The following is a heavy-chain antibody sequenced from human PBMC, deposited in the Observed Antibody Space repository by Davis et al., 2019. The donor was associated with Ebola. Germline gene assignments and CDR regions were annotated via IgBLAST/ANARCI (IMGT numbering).Heavy chain of an antibody. Sequence: AASVKVSCKASGGTFSSYAISWVRQAPGQGLEWMGGIIPIFGTANYAQKFQGRVTITADESTSTAYMELSSLRSEDTAVYYCARETGDGDGMDVWGKGTTVTVSS. CDR1: GGTFSSYA. V-gene: IGHV1-69*13. CDR3: ARETGDGDGMDV. CDR2: IIPIFGTA. D-gene: IGHD7-27*01. J-gene: IGHJ6*04.